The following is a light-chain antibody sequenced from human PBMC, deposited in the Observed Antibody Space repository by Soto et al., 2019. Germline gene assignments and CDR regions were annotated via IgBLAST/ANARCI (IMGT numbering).Light chain of an antibody. CDR1: GSNIGGNT. CDR3: VVWDYSLHGPV. J-gene: IGLJ3*02. V-gene: IGLV1-44*01. CDR2: HND. Sequence: QSVLTQPPSASGTPGQSVTVSCSGSGSNIGGNTVNWYQQVPGTAPKLLIYHNDRRPSGVPDRFSGSKSGTSASLAISGLQSADVADYYCVVWDYSLHGPVFGGGTKVTVL.